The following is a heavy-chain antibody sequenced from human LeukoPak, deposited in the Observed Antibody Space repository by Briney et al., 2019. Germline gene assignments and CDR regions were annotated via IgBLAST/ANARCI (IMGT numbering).Heavy chain of an antibody. CDR3: ARADYSSTWSHDYYYMDV. CDR2: IFYTGST. V-gene: IGHV4-34*12. D-gene: IGHD6-13*01. J-gene: IGHJ6*03. CDR1: GGSFRGYY. Sequence: SETLSLTCAVHGGSFRGYYWGWIRQPPGKGLEWIGSIFYTGSTYYNPSLKSRVTISVDTSKNQFSLKLSSVTAADTAVYYCARADYSSTWSHDYYYMDVWGKGTTVTVSS.